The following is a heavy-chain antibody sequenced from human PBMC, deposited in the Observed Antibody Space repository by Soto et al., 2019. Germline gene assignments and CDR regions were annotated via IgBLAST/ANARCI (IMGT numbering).Heavy chain of an antibody. V-gene: IGHV4-30-4*01. D-gene: IGHD3-22*01. J-gene: IGHJ5*02. CDR1: GGSISSGDYY. Sequence: SETLSLTCTVSGGSISSGDYYWTWIRQPPGKGLEWIGYIYYSGSTYYNPSLKSRVTISVDTSKNQFSLKLSSVTAADSAVYYCARGRPDPYYYDTSGHYYVAWGQGTLVTVSS. CDR2: IYYSGST. CDR3: ARGRPDPYYYDTSGHYYVA.